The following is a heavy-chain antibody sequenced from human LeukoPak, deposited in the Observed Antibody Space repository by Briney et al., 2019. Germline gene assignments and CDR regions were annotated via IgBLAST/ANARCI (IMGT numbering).Heavy chain of an antibody. CDR2: IDHSGST. J-gene: IGHJ4*02. V-gene: IGHV4-34*01. D-gene: IGHD3-22*01. CDR3: VKGGGYYYD. Sequence: PSETLSLTCAVYVGSFSGYYWSWIPDPPRRGLDGLAEIDHSGSTHYNPSLKSRVTISVDMSKNQFSLKLSSVTDADTAVYHCVKGGGYYYDWGQGNLVTVSS. CDR1: VGSFSGYY.